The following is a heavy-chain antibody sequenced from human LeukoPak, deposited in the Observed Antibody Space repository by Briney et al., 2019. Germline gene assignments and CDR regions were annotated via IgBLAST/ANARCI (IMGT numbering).Heavy chain of an antibody. D-gene: IGHD6-19*01. CDR2: IYYSGST. Sequence: SETLSLTCTVSGGSISSSSYYWGWIRQPPGKGLEWIGSIYYSGSTYYNPSLKSRVTISVDTSKNQFSLKLSSVTAADTAVYYCARDHPGIAVAGTYGSDGFDYWGQGTLVTVSS. CDR1: GGSISSSSYY. V-gene: IGHV4-39*07. CDR3: ARDHPGIAVAGTYGSDGFDY. J-gene: IGHJ4*02.